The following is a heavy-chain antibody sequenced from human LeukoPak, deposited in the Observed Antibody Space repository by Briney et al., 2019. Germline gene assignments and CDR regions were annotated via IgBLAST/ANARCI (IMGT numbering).Heavy chain of an antibody. V-gene: IGHV4-39*01. J-gene: IGHJ4*02. CDR1: GGSISSSSYY. CDR3: ARLSFSSGWNFDY. D-gene: IGHD6-19*01. CDR2: IYYSGST. Sequence: SETLSLTCTVSGGSISSSSYYWGWTRQPPGKGLEWIGSIYYSGSTYYNPSLKSRVTISVDTSKNQFSLKLSSVTAADTAVYYCARLSFSSGWNFDYWGQGTLVTVSS.